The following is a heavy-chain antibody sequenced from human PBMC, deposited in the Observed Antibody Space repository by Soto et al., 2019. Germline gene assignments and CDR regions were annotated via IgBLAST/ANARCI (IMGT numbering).Heavy chain of an antibody. CDR1: GGSISSGGYS. J-gene: IGHJ4*02. CDR2: IYHSGST. V-gene: IGHV4-30-2*01. Sequence: SETLSLTCAVSGGSISSGGYSWNWIRQPPGKGLEWIGYIYHSGSTLYNPSLKSRVTISVDTSKNQFSLKLSSVTAADTAVYYCARHNIAAAGPPYYFDYWGQGTLVTVSS. D-gene: IGHD6-13*01. CDR3: ARHNIAAAGPPYYFDY.